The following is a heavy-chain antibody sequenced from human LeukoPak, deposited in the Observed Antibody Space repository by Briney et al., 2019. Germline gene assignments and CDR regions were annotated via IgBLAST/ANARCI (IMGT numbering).Heavy chain of an antibody. CDR1: GFVFRSYW. J-gene: IGHJ4*02. CDR2: IQSDGSRA. V-gene: IGHV3-74*01. Sequence: GGSLRLSCAGSGFVFRSYWMHWVHQTPGKGLVWVSRIQSDGSRADYADFAKGRFTISRDNARDTVDLQMNSLRAEDTAVYYCAREGANYQDYFDSWGQGTLVTVSS. CDR3: AREGANYQDYFDS. D-gene: IGHD4/OR15-4a*01.